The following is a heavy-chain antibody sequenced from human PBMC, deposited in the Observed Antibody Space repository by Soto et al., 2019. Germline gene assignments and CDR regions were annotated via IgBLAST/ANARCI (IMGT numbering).Heavy chain of an antibody. J-gene: IGHJ4*02. Sequence: EVQLSESGGGLVQPGGSLRLSCAASGLTFSRADLSWVRQAPGKGLEWVSAISGSGGDIHYADSVKGRFTVSRDNPKTTLFLQMSSLRVEDTAIYYCATHSWDHWGQGTLVTVSS. CDR2: ISGSGGDI. CDR1: GLTFSRAD. CDR3: ATHSWDH. V-gene: IGHV3-23*01.